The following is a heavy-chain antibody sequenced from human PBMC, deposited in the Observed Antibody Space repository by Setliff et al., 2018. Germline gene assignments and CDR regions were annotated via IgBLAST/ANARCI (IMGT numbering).Heavy chain of an antibody. CDR2: ITSGYGAK. Sequence: ASVKVSCKASGYSLTHFAIHWVRQAPGRRLEWMGWITSGYGAKKYSQDLQGRGTITRDTSAGTAYMELSSLTSEDTAVYFCARGSRGFDYWGQGALVTVSS. J-gene: IGHJ4*02. V-gene: IGHV1-3*01. CDR3: ARGSRGFDY. CDR1: GYSLTHFA.